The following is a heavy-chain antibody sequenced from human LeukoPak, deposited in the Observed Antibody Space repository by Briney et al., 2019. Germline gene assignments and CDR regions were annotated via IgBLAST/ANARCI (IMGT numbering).Heavy chain of an antibody. CDR3: ARKGKPDAALEAFDI. V-gene: IGHV3-11*01. Sequence: GGSLRLSCEASGFTFSDHYMSWIRQAPGKGLEWVSKISRTGTTLYYADSVKGRFTISRDNARNLLYLQMSSLRAEDTAVYYYARKGKPDAALEAFDIWGQGTMVTVS. CDR2: ISRTGTTL. CDR1: GFTFSDHY. D-gene: IGHD1-1*01. J-gene: IGHJ3*02.